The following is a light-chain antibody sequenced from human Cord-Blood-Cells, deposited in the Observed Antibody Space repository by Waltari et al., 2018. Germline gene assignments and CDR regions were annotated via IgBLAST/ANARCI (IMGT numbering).Light chain of an antibody. CDR2: AAS. Sequence: AIRVTQSPSPLSASTGDRVTITCRASQGISSYLAWYQQKPGKAHKLLIYAASTLQSGVPSRFSGSGSGTDFTLTISCLQSEDFATYYCQQYYSYPRTFGQGTKVEIK. J-gene: IGKJ1*01. CDR3: QQYYSYPRT. V-gene: IGKV1-8*01. CDR1: QGISSY.